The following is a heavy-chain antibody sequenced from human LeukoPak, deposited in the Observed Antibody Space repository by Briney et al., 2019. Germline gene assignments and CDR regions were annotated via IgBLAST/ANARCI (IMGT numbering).Heavy chain of an antibody. CDR1: GDSVSSNSAA. D-gene: IGHD6-6*01. J-gene: IGHJ6*03. Sequence: SQTLSLTCAISGDSVSSNSAAWNWIRQSPSRGLEWLGRTYYRSKWYNDYAVSVKSRITINPDTSKNQFSLQLNSVTPEDTAVYYCARKASQADLPSYSSSYYYYYMDVWGKGTTVTVSS. V-gene: IGHV6-1*01. CDR3: ARKASQADLPSYSSSYYYYYMDV. CDR2: TYYRSKWYN.